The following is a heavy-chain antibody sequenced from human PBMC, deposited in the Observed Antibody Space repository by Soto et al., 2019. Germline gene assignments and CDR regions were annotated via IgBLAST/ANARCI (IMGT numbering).Heavy chain of an antibody. CDR2: IYYTGST. CDR1: GGSISSYY. V-gene: IGHV4-59*08. CDR3: ARYQQYFQH. J-gene: IGHJ1*01. Sequence: SETLSLTCTFSGGSISSYYWSWIRQPPGKGLEWIGYIYYTGSTNYNPSLKSRVTISVDTSKNQFSLKLTSVTAADTAVYYCARYQQYFQHWSQGTLVTVS.